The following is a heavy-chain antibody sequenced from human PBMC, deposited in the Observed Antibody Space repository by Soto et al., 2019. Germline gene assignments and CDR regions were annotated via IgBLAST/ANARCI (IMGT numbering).Heavy chain of an antibody. Sequence: GESLKISCKGSGYSFTSYWIGWVRQMPGKGMEWMGIIYTGDSDTRYSPSFQGQVTISADKSISTAYLKWSSLKASDTAMYFCSWAGGYLNLSGRNYFDYWGQGTLVTVSS. D-gene: IGHD1-26*01. CDR2: IYTGDSDT. V-gene: IGHV5-51*01. J-gene: IGHJ4*02. CDR3: SWAGGYLNLSGRNYFDY. CDR1: GYSFTSYW.